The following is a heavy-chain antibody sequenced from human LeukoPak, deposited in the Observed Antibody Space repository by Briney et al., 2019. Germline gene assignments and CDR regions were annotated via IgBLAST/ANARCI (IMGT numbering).Heavy chain of an antibody. D-gene: IGHD2-2*01. V-gene: IGHV3-15*01. CDR1: AFTFSNAW. CDR2: IKSNTDGGTT. CDR3: TTGYCSVTSCHRSLYFDY. J-gene: IGHJ4*02. Sequence: GGSLRLACAASAFTFSNAWMSWVRQAPGKGLEWVGRIKSNTDGGTTDFAAPVKGRFTISRDDSKNTLYLQMDSLKTEDTALYYCTTGYCSVTSCHRSLYFDYWGQGTLVTVSS.